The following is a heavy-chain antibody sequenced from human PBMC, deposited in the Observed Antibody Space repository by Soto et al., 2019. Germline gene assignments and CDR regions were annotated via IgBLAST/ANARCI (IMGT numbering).Heavy chain of an antibody. V-gene: IGHV3-30*02. D-gene: IGHD5-12*01. CDR3: AKVRGYVSPSYYYYGMDV. CDR1: GFTFSSYG. J-gene: IGHJ6*02. Sequence: GGSLRLSCAASGFTFSSYGMHWVRQAPGKGLEWVAVIWYDGSNKYYADSVKGRFTISRDNSKNTLYLQMNSLRAEDTAVYYCAKVRGYVSPSYYYYGMDVWGQGTTVTVSS. CDR2: IWYDGSNK.